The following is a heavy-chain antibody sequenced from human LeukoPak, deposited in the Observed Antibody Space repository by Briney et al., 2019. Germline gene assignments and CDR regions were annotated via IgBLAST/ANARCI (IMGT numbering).Heavy chain of an antibody. D-gene: IGHD1-26*01. V-gene: IGHV1-2*02. CDR2: INPNGGGT. J-gene: IGHJ4*02. CDR3: ARGRVGAPGYFDY. Sequence: ASVKVSCKASGYTFTGYYMHWVRQAPGQGLEWMGWINPNGGGTNYAQKFQGRVTMTRDTSISTAYMELSRLRSDDTAVYYCARGRVGAPGYFDYWGQGTLVTVSS. CDR1: GYTFTGYY.